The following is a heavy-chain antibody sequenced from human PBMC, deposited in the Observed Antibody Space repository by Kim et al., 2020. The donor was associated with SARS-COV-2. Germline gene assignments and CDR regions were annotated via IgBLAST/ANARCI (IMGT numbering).Heavy chain of an antibody. CDR1: GFSLSTSGVG. V-gene: IGHV2-5*02. D-gene: IGHD6-13*01. Sequence: SGPTLVNPTQTLTLTCTFSGFSLSTSGVGVGWIRQPPGKALEWLALIYWDDDKRYSTSLKSRLTITKDTSKNQVVLTMTNMDPVETATYYCAHAIGAAGTGVGYTACYTGMDVWGPGTTVTVSS. J-gene: IGHJ6*02. CDR3: AHAIGAAGTGVGYTACYTGMDV. CDR2: IYWDDDK.